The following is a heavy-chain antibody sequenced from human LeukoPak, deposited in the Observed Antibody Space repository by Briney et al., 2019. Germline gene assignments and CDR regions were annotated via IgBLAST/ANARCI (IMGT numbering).Heavy chain of an antibody. Sequence: SETLSLTCAVYGGSFSGYYWSWIRQPPGRGLEWIGEINHSGSTNYNPSLKSRVTISVDTSKNQFSLKLSSVTAADTAVYYCARGDDYDSSGYQDWFDPRGQGTLVTVSS. V-gene: IGHV4-34*01. J-gene: IGHJ5*02. CDR3: ARGDDYDSSGYQDWFDP. D-gene: IGHD3-22*01. CDR2: INHSGST. CDR1: GGSFSGYY.